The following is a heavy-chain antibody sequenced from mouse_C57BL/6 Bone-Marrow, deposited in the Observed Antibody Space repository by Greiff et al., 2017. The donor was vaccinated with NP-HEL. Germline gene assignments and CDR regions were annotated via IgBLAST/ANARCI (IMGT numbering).Heavy chain of an antibody. CDR2: IYPRSGNT. J-gene: IGHJ3*01. CDR3: AKMEYSYCYGSSSPAWFAY. Sequence: QVQLQQSGAELARPGASVKLSCKASGYTFTSYGISWVKQRTGQGLEWIGEIYPRSGNTYYNEKFKGKATLTADKSSSTAYMELRSLTSEDSAVYFCAKMEYSYCYGSSSPAWFAYWGQGALVTVSA. CDR1: GYTFTSYG. V-gene: IGHV1-81*01. D-gene: IGHD1-1*01.